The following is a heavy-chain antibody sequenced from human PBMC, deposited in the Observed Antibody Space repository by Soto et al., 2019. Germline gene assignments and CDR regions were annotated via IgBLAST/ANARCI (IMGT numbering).Heavy chain of an antibody. D-gene: IGHD3-22*01. CDR1: GFTFSSLG. CDR3: EKSSGYSYGYFDY. J-gene: IGHJ4*02. V-gene: IGHV3-30*18. CDR2: ISHDGNNK. Sequence: GGSLKLFCAASGFTFSSLGIHWVRPAPGKGLEWVSIISHDGNNKDPADSVKGRFTLSRNNSQKPLFLPMNSLKAEDTAGYYCEKSSGYSYGYFDYWGQGSQVTVSS.